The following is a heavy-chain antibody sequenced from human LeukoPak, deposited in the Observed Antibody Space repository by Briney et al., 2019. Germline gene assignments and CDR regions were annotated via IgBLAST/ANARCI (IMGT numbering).Heavy chain of an antibody. CDR1: GFTVSSNY. D-gene: IGHD3-10*01. V-gene: IGHV3-66*01. CDR2: IYSGGST. J-gene: IGHJ4*02. CDR3: AKGGFGRPFDY. Sequence: GGSLRLSCAASGFTVSSNYMSWVRQAPGKGLEWVSVIYSGGSTYYADSVKGRFTISRDNSKNTLFLQMDSLRAEDTAVYYCAKGGFGRPFDYWGQGTLVTVSS.